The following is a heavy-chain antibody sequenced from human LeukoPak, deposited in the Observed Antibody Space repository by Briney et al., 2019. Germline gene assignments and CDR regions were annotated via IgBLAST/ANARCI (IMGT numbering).Heavy chain of an antibody. CDR2: VYYTGST. V-gene: IGHV4-59*01. CDR1: GNSFGDYY. D-gene: IGHD6-13*01. Sequence: SETLSLTCTVSGNSFGDYYWSWIRQPPGKGLEWIGFVYYTGSTNYSPSLKSRVTISVDTSKNQFSLKLRSVTAADTAVYYCARISSSNWYNERGAFDVWGQGTMVTVSS. CDR3: ARISSSNWYNERGAFDV. J-gene: IGHJ3*01.